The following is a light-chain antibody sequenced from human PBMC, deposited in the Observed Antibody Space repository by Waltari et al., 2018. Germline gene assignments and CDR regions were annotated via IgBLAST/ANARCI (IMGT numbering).Light chain of an antibody. CDR3: QQYYNTPLT. CDR1: QSVLYSTNNKNY. J-gene: IGKJ4*01. CDR2: WAS. V-gene: IGKV4-1*01. Sequence: DIVLTQSPDPLPVSLGERATINCNSRQSVLYSTNNKNYLAWYQQKSGQPPKLLIYWASTREFGVPDRFSGSGSGTDFTLTVTSLQAEDVAVYYCQQYYNTPLTFGGGTKVEIK.